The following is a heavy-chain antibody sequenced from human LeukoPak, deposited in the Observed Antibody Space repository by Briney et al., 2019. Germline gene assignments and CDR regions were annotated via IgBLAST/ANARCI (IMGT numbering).Heavy chain of an antibody. D-gene: IGHD6-13*01. J-gene: IGHJ4*02. CDR1: GFTFSSYA. CDR2: ISYDGSNK. Sequence: PGGSLRLSCAASGFTFSSYAMRWVRQAPGKGLEWVAVISYDGSNKYYADSVKGRFTISRDNSKNTLYLQMNSLRAEDTAVYYCARDQLAYWGQGTLVTVSS. V-gene: IGHV3-30-3*01. CDR3: ARDQLAY.